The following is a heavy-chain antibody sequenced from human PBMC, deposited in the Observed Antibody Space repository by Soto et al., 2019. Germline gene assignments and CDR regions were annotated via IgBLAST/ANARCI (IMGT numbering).Heavy chain of an antibody. V-gene: IGHV1-2*04. J-gene: IGHJ4*02. Sequence: ASVKVSCKASGYTFTGQYIHWVRQAPGQGLEWMGWINPNSGGTNYAQKFQGWVTMTRDTSISTAYMELSRLRSDDTAVYYCARGYCSSTSCHFDSWGPGTLVTVSS. CDR1: GYTFTGQY. CDR3: ARGYCSSTSCHFDS. D-gene: IGHD2-2*01. CDR2: INPNSGGT.